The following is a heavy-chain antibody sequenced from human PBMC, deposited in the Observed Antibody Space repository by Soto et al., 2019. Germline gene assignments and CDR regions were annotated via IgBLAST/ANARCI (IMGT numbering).Heavy chain of an antibody. D-gene: IGHD2-2*01. Sequence: QVQLVESGGGVVQPGRSLRLSCAASGFTFSSYGMHWVRQAPGKGLEWVAVIWYDGSNKYYADSVKGRFTISRDNSKNTLYLQMNSLRAEDTAVYYCARDSLGYCSSTSCRGGFDYWGQGTLVTVSS. CDR2: IWYDGSNK. J-gene: IGHJ4*02. CDR1: GFTFSSYG. V-gene: IGHV3-30*19. CDR3: ARDSLGYCSSTSCRGGFDY.